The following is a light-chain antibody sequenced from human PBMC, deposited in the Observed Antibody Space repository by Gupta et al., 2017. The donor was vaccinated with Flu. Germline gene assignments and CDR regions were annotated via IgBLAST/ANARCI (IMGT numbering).Light chain of an antibody. Sequence: SYVLTQSPSVSVAPGQTCRIACGGKNLESKSVHWYQQKPGQAPVLVIYGDSDRPSGIPDRLSGSKSGTTATLTISRVEAGDEADYYCQVWDTSVDHKVIFGGGTKLTVL. CDR2: GDS. V-gene: IGLV3-21*02. CDR3: QVWDTSVDHKVI. CDR1: NLESKS. J-gene: IGLJ2*01.